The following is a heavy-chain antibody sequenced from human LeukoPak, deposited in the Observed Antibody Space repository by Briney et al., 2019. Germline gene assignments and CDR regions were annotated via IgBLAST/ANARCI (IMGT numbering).Heavy chain of an antibody. V-gene: IGHV4-39*07. CDR2: IYYSGST. D-gene: IGHD3-9*01. CDR3: ASMGRTGPKRLRYFDYELPPDDY. CDR1: GGSISSSSYY. Sequence: PSETLSLTCTVSGGSISSSSYYWGWIRQPPGKGLEWIGSIYYSGSTYYNPPLKSRVTISVDTSKNQSSLKLSSVTAADTAVYYCASMGRTGPKRLRYFDYELPPDDYWGQGTLVTVSS. J-gene: IGHJ4*02.